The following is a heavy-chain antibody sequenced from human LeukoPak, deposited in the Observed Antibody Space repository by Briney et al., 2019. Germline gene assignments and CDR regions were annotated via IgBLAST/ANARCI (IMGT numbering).Heavy chain of an antibody. CDR3: ARDPRSVPGGDY. J-gene: IGHJ4*02. D-gene: IGHD3-10*01. V-gene: IGHV3-11*01. CDR2: ISGSGTTI. Sequence: GGSLRLSCAASGFTFSDYYMSWIRQAPGKGQEWISYISGSGTTIYYADSVRGRISVSRDNAKRELYLQMYRLRAEDTAVYYCARDPRSVPGGDYWGQGTLVTVSS. CDR1: GFTFSDYY.